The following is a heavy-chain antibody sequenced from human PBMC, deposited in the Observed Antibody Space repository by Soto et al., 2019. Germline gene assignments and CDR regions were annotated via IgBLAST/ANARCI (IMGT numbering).Heavy chain of an antibody. Sequence: GGSLRLSCAASGFSLGSAWMHWVRQAPGKGLEYVSAISSNGGSTYYANSVKGRFTISRDNSKNTLYLQMGSLRAEDMAVYYCARVGATGAFDIWGQGTMVTV. D-gene: IGHD1-26*01. CDR1: GFSLGSAW. CDR2: ISSNGGST. V-gene: IGHV3-64*01. CDR3: ARVGATGAFDI. J-gene: IGHJ3*02.